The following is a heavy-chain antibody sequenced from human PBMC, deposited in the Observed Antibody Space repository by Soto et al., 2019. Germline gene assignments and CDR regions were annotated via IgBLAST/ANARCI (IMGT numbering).Heavy chain of an antibody. D-gene: IGHD2-2*01. V-gene: IGHV3-33*01. Sequence: PGGSLRLSCAASGFTFNNYGMHWVRQAPGKGLEWVAVIWNDGRNSYYANSVKGRFTISRDNSKNTLYLQMSSLRSEDTAVYYCARDHRYCSSTSCSDAFDIWGQGTMVTVSS. CDR2: IWNDGRNS. J-gene: IGHJ3*02. CDR1: GFTFNNYG. CDR3: ARDHRYCSSTSCSDAFDI.